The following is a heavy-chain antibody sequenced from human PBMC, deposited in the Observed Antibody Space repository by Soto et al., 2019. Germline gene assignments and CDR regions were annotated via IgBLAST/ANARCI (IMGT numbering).Heavy chain of an antibody. CDR1: GFTFKNFA. CDR2: ISGSAGST. CDR3: AKAELSYY. V-gene: IGHV3-23*01. Sequence: VQLLESGGGLVQPGGSLRLSCAASGFTFKNFAMTWVRQAPGKGLEWVSAISGSAGSTYYADSVRGRFTISRDNSKNTLFLQMNSLRAEDTAVYYCAKAELSYYWGQGALVTVSS. D-gene: IGHD1-7*01. J-gene: IGHJ4*02.